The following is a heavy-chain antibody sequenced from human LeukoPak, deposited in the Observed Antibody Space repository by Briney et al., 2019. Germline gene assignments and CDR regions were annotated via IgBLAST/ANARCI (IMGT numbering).Heavy chain of an antibody. CDR1: GFTFSSYA. D-gene: IGHD3-10*01. J-gene: IGHJ6*03. CDR2: INSDGSST. Sequence: GGSLRLSCAASGFTFSSYAMHWVRQAPGKGLVWVSRINSDGSSTSYADSVKGRFTISRDNAKNTLYLQMNSLRAEDTAVYYCARDGHGSGSYGRYYYYMDVWGKGTTVTVSS. CDR3: ARDGHGSGSYGRYYYYMDV. V-gene: IGHV3-74*01.